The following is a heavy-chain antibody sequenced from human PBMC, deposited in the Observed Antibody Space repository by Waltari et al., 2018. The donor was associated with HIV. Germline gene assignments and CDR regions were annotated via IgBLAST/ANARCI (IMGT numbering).Heavy chain of an antibody. J-gene: IGHJ4*02. CDR2: ISGSGGST. D-gene: IGHD6-6*01. Sequence: EVQLLESGGGLVQPGGSLRLPCAASGFTFSSYAMSWVRQAPGKGLEWVLVISGSGGSTYYADFVKGRFTISRDNSKNTLYLQMNSLRAEDTAVYYCAKEGIAGRPSVPDYWGQGTLVTVSS. CDR1: GFTFSSYA. V-gene: IGHV3-23*01. CDR3: AKEGIAGRPSVPDY.